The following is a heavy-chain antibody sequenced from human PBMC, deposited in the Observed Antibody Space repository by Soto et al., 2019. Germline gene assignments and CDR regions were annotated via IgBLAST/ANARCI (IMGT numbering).Heavy chain of an antibody. D-gene: IGHD3-10*01. CDR2: INHSGST. CDR3: ARGRVSGRCYYYGMDV. J-gene: IGHJ6*02. V-gene: IGHV4-34*01. CDR1: GGDCRGYC. Sequence: SEALSLTKAVDGGDCRGYCWLWILQTKGKGLEWIGEINHSGSTNYNPSLKSRVTISVDTSKNQFSLKLSSVTAADTAVYYCARGRVSGRCYYYGMDVWAQGTTVTVYS.